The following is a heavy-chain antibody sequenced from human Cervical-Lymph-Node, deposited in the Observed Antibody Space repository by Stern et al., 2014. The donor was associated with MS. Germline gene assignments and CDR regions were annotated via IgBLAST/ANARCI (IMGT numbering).Heavy chain of an antibody. D-gene: IGHD2-21*01. CDR3: ARDGILQTVDAFDL. V-gene: IGHV1-69*06. Sequence: QMQLVQSGAEVKSPGSSVKISCKASGGSLISNSVSWVRQAPGQGLEWMGGIIPICDSHNYSQKFAGRVTIIEANSHRSTCMKMSSLRSEDTAIYYCARDGILQTVDAFDLWGQGTMVTVSS. J-gene: IGHJ3*01. CDR1: GGSLISNS. CDR2: IIPICDSH.